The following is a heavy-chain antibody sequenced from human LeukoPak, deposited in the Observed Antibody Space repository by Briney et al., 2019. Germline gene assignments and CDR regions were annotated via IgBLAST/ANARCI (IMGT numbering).Heavy chain of an antibody. Sequence: GASVKVSCKASGYTFTSYDINWVRQATGQGLEWTGWMNPNSGNTGYAQKFQGRVTMTRNTSISTAYMELSSLRSEDTAVYYCARGVWGSYRYRRPFDYWGQGTLVTVSS. V-gene: IGHV1-8*01. CDR1: GYTFTSYD. CDR3: ARGVWGSYRYRRPFDY. J-gene: IGHJ4*02. D-gene: IGHD3-16*02. CDR2: MNPNSGNT.